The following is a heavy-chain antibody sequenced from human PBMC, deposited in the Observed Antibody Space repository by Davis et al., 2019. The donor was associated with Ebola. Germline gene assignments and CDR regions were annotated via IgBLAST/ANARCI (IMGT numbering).Heavy chain of an antibody. J-gene: IGHJ4*02. CDR2: ISTSGGST. D-gene: IGHD1-14*01. Sequence: GESLKISCEGSGFSFGSQAMSWVRQAPGKGLEWVSVISTSGGSTFYADSVRGRFTISRDNSKNSLYLHMNSLRSEDTAVYFCATDGRTKFGSDRLNEYWGRGTLVTVS. V-gene: IGHV3-23*01. CDR3: ATDGRTKFGSDRLNEY. CDR1: GFSFGSQA.